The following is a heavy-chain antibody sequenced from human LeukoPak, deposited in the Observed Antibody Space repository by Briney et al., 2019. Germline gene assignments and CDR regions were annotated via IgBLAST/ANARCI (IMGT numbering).Heavy chain of an antibody. Sequence: PGGSLRLSCADSGFDFSDHYMDWVRQAPGKGLEWIGRIRNRANLYTTEYAAFVKGRFTISRDDSKRSLYLHMSDLKADDTALYYCARTTLYNASDIKSSDIWGQGTMVTVSS. CDR2: IRNRANLYTT. J-gene: IGHJ3*02. D-gene: IGHD2/OR15-2a*01. CDR1: GFDFSDHY. CDR3: ARTTLYNASDIKSSDI. V-gene: IGHV3-72*01.